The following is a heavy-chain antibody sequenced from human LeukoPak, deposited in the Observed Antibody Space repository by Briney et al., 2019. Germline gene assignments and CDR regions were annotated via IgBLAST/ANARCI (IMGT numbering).Heavy chain of an antibody. V-gene: IGHV4-34*01. CDR3: ASGTRYNPFDY. CDR1: GGSFSGYY. Sequence: PSETLSLTCAVFGGSFSGYYWSCIRQTPGKGLEWIGEINHSGRTHYNPSLKSRVTISADTSKNQFSLKLTSVTAADAAVYYCASGTRYNPFDYGGQGTRVTVSS. J-gene: IGHJ4*02. D-gene: IGHD3-16*02. CDR2: INHSGRT.